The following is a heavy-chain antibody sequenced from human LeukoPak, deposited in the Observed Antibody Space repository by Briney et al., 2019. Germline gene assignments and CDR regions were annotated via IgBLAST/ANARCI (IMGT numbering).Heavy chain of an antibody. CDR2: IRSKGYRWTT. J-gene: IGHJ6*02. CDR3: TRGPIQLGLHSGMDV. D-gene: IGHD5-18*01. V-gene: IGHV3-49*04. CDR1: GFTFGDHA. Sequence: GGSLRLSCTASGFTFGDHAMSWVRQAPGKGVEFVGFIRSKGYRWTTEYAASVKGRFIISRDDSKSIAYLQMNSLKTEDTAMYYCTRGPIQLGLHSGMDVWGQGTTVIVS.